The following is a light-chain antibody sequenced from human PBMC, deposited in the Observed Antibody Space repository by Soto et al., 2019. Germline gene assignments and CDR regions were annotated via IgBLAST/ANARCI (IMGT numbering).Light chain of an antibody. Sequence: EIVLTQSPCGVCFSALERPTLSCRASQSVSTSSLAWYQHRFGQAPRLLIYGASRRATGIPDRFSGSGSGTDFTLTISRLEPEDFAVYYCQQFGSSAWTFGQGTKVDIK. J-gene: IGKJ1*01. V-gene: IGKV3-20*01. CDR2: GAS. CDR3: QQFGSSAWT. CDR1: QSVSTSS.